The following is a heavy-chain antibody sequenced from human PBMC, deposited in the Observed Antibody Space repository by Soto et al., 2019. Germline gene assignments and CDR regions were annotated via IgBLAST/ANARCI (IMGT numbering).Heavy chain of an antibody. CDR1: GGSISSYY. D-gene: IGHD3-9*01. V-gene: IGHV4-59*08. Sequence: SSETLSLTCTFSGGSISSYYWSLIRQPPGKGLEWIGYIYYSGSTNYNPSLKSRVTISVDTSKNQFSLKLSSVTAADTAVYYCARQSYYDILTGYSTFDYWGQGTLVTVSS. J-gene: IGHJ4*02. CDR3: ARQSYYDILTGYSTFDY. CDR2: IYYSGST.